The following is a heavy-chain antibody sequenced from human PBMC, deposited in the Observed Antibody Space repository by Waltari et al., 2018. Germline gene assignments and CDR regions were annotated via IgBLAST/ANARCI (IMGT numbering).Heavy chain of an antibody. V-gene: IGHV4-39*01. Sequence: QLQLQESGPGLVKPSETLSLTCSVSGASITRPKNYWGWIRQPPGQGLEWIGTISYNGATYNSPSLRGRVTVSRDTSMNQLSLKLGSVTAADTAVYYCATYIGASIGTAAFDVWGQGTMVTVSS. CDR2: ISYNGAT. D-gene: IGHD1-1*01. J-gene: IGHJ3*01. CDR3: ATYIGASIGTAAFDV. CDR1: GASITRPKNY.